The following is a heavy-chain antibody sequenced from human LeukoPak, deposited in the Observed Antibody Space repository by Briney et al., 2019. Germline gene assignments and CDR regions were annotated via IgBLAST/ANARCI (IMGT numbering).Heavy chain of an antibody. J-gene: IGHJ6*04. CDR2: ISSSGSTI. V-gene: IGHV3-48*03. Sequence: GGSLRLSCAASGFTFSSYEMNWVRQAPGKGLEWVSYISSSGSTIYYADSVKGRFTISRDNAKNSLYLQMSSLRAEDTAVYYCARAGYCSGGSCYYMSFGMDVWGKGTTVTVSS. CDR3: ARAGYCSGGSCYYMSFGMDV. D-gene: IGHD2-15*01. CDR1: GFTFSSYE.